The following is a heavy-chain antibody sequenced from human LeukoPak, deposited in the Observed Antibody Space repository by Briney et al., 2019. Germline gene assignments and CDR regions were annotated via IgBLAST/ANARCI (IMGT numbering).Heavy chain of an antibody. CDR1: GGSLSSYS. Sequence: SETLSLTCTVSGGSLSSYSWSWIRQPAGKGLEWIGRIYTSGRTSYNPSLTSRVSMSLDTSKKQISLKLSSVTAADTAVYYCARETLTFPDFWGQGTLVTVSS. CDR2: IYTSGRT. J-gene: IGHJ4*02. D-gene: IGHD3-9*01. V-gene: IGHV4-4*07. CDR3: ARETLTFPDF.